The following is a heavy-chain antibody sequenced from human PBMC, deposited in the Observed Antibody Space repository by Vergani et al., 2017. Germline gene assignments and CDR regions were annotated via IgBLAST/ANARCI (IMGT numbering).Heavy chain of an antibody. CDR3: ARVNTETNGLLYYYYYMDV. CDR2: IDNTGRP. D-gene: IGHD4-11*01. V-gene: IGHV4-34*01. J-gene: IGHJ6*03. CDR1: GGSFTSYH. Sequence: QVQLQQWGGGLLKPSETLSLTCVVNGGSFTSYHWTWIRQSPGEGLEWVGDIDNTGRPDYNPYLKSRLTMSVDKSRNQFSLTLNSVTATDTAIYFCARVNTETNGLLYYYYYMDVWGQGTAVTVS.